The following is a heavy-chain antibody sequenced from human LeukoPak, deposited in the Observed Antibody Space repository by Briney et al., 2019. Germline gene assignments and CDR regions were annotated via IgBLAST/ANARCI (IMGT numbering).Heavy chain of an antibody. V-gene: IGHV3-21*01. J-gene: IGHJ6*02. D-gene: IGHD3-22*01. Sequence: PGGSLRLSCAASGFTFSSYSMNWVRQAPGKGLEWVSSISSSSSYIYYADSVKGRFTISRDNAKNSLYLQMNSLRAEDTAVYYCARDVTLNYYDSSGPPEGYYYGMDVWGQGTTVTVSS. CDR1: GFTFSSYS. CDR3: ARDVTLNYYDSSGPPEGYYYGMDV. CDR2: ISSSSSYI.